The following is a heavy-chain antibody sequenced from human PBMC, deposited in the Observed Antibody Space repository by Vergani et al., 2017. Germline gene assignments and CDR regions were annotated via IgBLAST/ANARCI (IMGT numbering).Heavy chain of an antibody. Sequence: QVQLVQSGAEVQKPGASVKVSCKASGYTFTGYYMHWARQAPGQGLEWMGWINPNSGGTNYAQKFQGRVTMTRDTSISTAYMELSRLRSDDTAVYYCARDQGGRLATDFGMDVWGQGTTVTVSS. V-gene: IGHV1-2*02. CDR1: GYTFTGYY. CDR2: INPNSGGT. J-gene: IGHJ6*02. CDR3: ARDQGGRLATDFGMDV. D-gene: IGHD6-19*01.